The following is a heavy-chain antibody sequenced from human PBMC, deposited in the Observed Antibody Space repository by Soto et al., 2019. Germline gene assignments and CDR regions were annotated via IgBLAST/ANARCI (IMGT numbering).Heavy chain of an antibody. J-gene: IGHJ6*02. V-gene: IGHV3-9*01. Sequence: GGSLRLSCAASGFTFDDYAMHWVRQAPGKGLEWVSGISWNSGSIGYADSVKGRFTISRDNAKNSLYLQMNSLRSEDTALYYCAKDLIHVGSIASAGTYYYYGMDVWGQGTTVTVSS. CDR2: ISWNSGSI. D-gene: IGHD6-13*01. CDR3: AKDLIHVGSIASAGTYYYYGMDV. CDR1: GFTFDDYA.